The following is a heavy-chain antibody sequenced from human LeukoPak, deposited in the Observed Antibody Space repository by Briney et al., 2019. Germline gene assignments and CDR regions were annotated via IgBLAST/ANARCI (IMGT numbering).Heavy chain of an antibody. Sequence: ASVKVSCMASGYTFTGYYMHWVRQAPGQGREWMGWINPNSGGTNYAQKFQGWVTMTRDTSISTAYMELNRLRSHDTAVYYCARGARAYDSSGYYPDAFDIWGQGTMATVSS. CDR3: ARGARAYDSSGYYPDAFDI. CDR1: GYTFTGYY. D-gene: IGHD3-22*01. V-gene: IGHV1-2*04. CDR2: INPNSGGT. J-gene: IGHJ3*02.